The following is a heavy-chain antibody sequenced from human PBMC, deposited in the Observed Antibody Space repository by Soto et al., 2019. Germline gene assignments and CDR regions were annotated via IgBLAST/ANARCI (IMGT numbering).Heavy chain of an antibody. Sequence: ASVKVSCKASGYTFTSYDINWVRQATGQGLEWMGWMNPNSGNTGYAQKFQGRVTMTRNTSISTAYMELSSLRSEDTAVYYCARVYYYDSSGYYRYYYGMDVWGQGTTVTVSS. CDR2: MNPNSGNT. CDR1: GYTFTSYD. V-gene: IGHV1-8*01. CDR3: ARVYYYDSSGYYRYYYGMDV. D-gene: IGHD3-22*01. J-gene: IGHJ6*02.